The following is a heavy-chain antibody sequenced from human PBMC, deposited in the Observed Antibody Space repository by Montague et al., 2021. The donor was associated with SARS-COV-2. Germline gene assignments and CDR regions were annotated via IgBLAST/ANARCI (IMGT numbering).Heavy chain of an antibody. V-gene: IGHV4-34*01. CDR2: INHSANT. Sequence: SETLSLTCAVYGGSLSGYYWSWIRQPPEKGLEWIGEINHSANTKYSPSLKSPVTISIDTSKNQFSLKMTSVTAADTATYYCASGIYPSGSYYNRYYYGLNIWGPGTTVIVSS. D-gene: IGHD3-10*01. J-gene: IGHJ6*02. CDR3: ASGIYPSGSYYNRYYYGLNI. CDR1: GGSLSGYY.